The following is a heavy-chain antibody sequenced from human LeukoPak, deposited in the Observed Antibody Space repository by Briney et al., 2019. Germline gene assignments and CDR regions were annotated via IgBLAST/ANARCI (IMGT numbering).Heavy chain of an antibody. CDR1: GGSISSGGYY. J-gene: IGHJ4*02. V-gene: IGHV4-30-2*01. CDR2: VYHSGST. CDR3: ATTTVTLTPFDY. D-gene: IGHD4-17*01. Sequence: SETLSLTCTVSGGSISSGGYYWSWIRQPPGKGLEWIGYVYHSGSTYYNPSLKSRVTISVDRSKNQFSLKLSSVTAADTAVYYCATTTVTLTPFDYWGQGTLVTVSS.